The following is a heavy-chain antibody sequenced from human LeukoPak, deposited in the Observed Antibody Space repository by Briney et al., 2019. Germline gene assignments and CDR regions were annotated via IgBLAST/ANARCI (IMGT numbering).Heavy chain of an antibody. J-gene: IGHJ4*02. CDR2: IGTAGDT. CDR1: GFTFSSYD. D-gene: IGHD3-10*01. CDR3: ARAFYGSGSYYNFDY. Sequence: GGSLRLSCAASGFTFSSYDMHWVRQATGQGLEWVSAIGTAGDTYYPGSVKGRFTISRENAKNSLYLQMNSLRAGDTAVYYCARAFYGSGSYYNFDYWGQGTLVTVSS. V-gene: IGHV3-13*04.